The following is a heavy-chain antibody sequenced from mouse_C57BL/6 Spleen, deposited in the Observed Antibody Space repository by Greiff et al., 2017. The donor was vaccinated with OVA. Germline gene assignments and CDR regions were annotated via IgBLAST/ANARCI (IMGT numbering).Heavy chain of an antibody. CDR1: GYTFTSYW. D-gene: IGHD2-4*01. CDR3: ARQDYYHYDVTPY. J-gene: IGHJ3*01. V-gene: IGHV1-61*01. CDR2: IYPSDSET. Sequence: QVQLQQPGAELVRPGSSVKLSCKASGYTFTSYWMDWVKQRPGQGLEWIGNIYPSDSETHYNQKFKDKATLTVDKSSSTAYMQLSSLTSEDSAVYYCARQDYYHYDVTPYWGQGTLVTVSA.